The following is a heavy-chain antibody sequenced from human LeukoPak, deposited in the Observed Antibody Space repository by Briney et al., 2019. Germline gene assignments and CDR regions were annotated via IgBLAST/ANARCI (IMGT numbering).Heavy chain of an antibody. CDR1: GGSISSSSYY. Sequence: SETLSLTCTVSGGSISSSSYYWGWIRQPPGKGLEWIGSIYYSGSTYYNPSLKSRVTISVDTSKNQFSLNLTSVTAADTAVYYCARFTPQGYGWGGYNRFDPWGQGTPVTVSS. CDR3: ARFTPQGYGWGGYNRFDP. CDR2: IYYSGST. D-gene: IGHD3-16*01. J-gene: IGHJ5*02. V-gene: IGHV4-39*01.